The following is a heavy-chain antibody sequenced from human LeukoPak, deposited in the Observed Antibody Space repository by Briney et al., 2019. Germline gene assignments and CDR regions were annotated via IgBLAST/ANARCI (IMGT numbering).Heavy chain of an antibody. V-gene: IGHV3-23*01. CDR2: ISGSGGST. Sequence: GGSLRPSCAAPGFTFSSYAMSWVRQAPGKGLEWVSAISGSGGSTYYADSVKGRFTISRDNSKNTLYLQMNSLRAEDTAVYYCAKGPGDTYYYDSSGHYFNYFDYWGQGTLVTVSS. D-gene: IGHD3-22*01. J-gene: IGHJ4*02. CDR3: AKGPGDTYYYDSSGHYFNYFDY. CDR1: GFTFSSYA.